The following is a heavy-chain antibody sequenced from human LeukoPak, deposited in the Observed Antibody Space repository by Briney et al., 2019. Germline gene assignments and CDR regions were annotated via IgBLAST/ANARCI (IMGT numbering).Heavy chain of an antibody. CDR1: GFTFSRDW. CDR3: AREYYDGSGSRIDY. CDR2: INSDGSYT. V-gene: IGHV3-74*01. J-gene: IGHJ4*02. Sequence: PGGSLRLSCAASGFTFSRDWIHWVRQAPGKGLVWVLRINSDGSYTTYADSVNGRFTISRDNAKNTLYLQMNNLRAEDTAVYYCAREYYDGSGSRIDYWGQGTLVTVSS. D-gene: IGHD3-10*01.